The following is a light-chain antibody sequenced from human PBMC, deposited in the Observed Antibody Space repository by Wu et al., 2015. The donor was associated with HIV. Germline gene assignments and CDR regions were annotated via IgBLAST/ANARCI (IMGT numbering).Light chain of an antibody. V-gene: IGKV1-39*01. CDR2: AAS. CDR1: QRISNY. Sequence: DIQMTQSPSSLSASVGDRVTITCRASQRISNYLNWYQQKPGKAPKLLIYAASSLQSGVPSRFSGSGSGTDFTLPISSLQPEDFATYYCQQSYSTPWTFGQGTKVEI. J-gene: IGKJ1*01. CDR3: QQSYSTPWT.